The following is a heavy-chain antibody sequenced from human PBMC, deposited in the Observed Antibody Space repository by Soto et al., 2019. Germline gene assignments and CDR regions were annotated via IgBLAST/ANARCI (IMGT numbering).Heavy chain of an antibody. CDR2: IIPIFGTA. J-gene: IGHJ5*02. D-gene: IGHD3-10*01. Sequence: QVQLVQSGAEVKKPGSSVKVSCKASGGTFSSYAISWVRQAPGQGLEWMGGIIPIFGTANSAQKFQGRVTIDADESSSTAYMELSSLRSEDTAVYYCARPITMVGEDISGFDPWGQGTLVIVSS. V-gene: IGHV1-69*01. CDR1: GGTFSSYA. CDR3: ARPITMVGEDISGFDP.